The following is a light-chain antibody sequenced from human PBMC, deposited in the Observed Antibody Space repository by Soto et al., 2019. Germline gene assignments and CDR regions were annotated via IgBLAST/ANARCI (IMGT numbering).Light chain of an antibody. CDR3: SSYTSSNTLV. CDR1: SGDVGGYNY. V-gene: IGLV2-14*01. Sequence: QSALTQPASVSGSPGRSITISCTGTSGDVGGYNYVSWYQQHPGKVPKLMIYDVSNRPSGVSNRFSGSKSGNTASLTISGLQAEDEADYYCSSYTSSNTLVFGTGTKVTVL. CDR2: DVS. J-gene: IGLJ1*01.